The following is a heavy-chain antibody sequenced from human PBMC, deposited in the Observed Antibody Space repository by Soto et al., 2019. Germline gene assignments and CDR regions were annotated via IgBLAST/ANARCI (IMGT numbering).Heavy chain of an antibody. V-gene: IGHV3-48*01. CDR3: ARGGLLELDY. CDR2: ISSSSSTI. Sequence: EVQLVESGGGLVQPGGSLTLSCAASGFTFSSYSMNSVRQAPGKGLEWVSYISSSSSTIYCADSVKGLFTISRDNAKNSLYLQMHSLRAEDTALYCCARGGLLELDYWGQGTLVTVSS. CDR1: GFTFSSYS. D-gene: IGHD1-1*01. J-gene: IGHJ4*02.